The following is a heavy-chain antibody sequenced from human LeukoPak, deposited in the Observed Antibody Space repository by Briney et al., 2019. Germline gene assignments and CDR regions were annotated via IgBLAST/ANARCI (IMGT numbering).Heavy chain of an antibody. J-gene: IGHJ4*02. CDR3: ARGRWELDY. D-gene: IGHD1-26*01. Sequence: SETLSLTCTVSGGSISSHYWSWIRQPPGKGLEWIGYICYSGGTNYNPSLKSRVTISVDTSKNQFSLKLTSVTAADTAVYYCARGRWELDYWGQGTLVTVSS. CDR2: ICYSGGT. V-gene: IGHV4-59*11. CDR1: GGSISSHY.